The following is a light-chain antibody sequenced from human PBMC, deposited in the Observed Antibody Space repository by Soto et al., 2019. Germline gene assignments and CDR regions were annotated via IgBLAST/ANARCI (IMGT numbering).Light chain of an antibody. J-gene: IGKJ1*01. Sequence: DIQMTQCPSTLSASVGDRVTLTCRASQSIGDSLAWYQQKPGKAPYLLISDVSSLERGVPSRFSGSGSGTEFTLTISSMQPDDFATFYCQQYNGYSRTFGQGTKVDIK. CDR3: QQYNGYSRT. V-gene: IGKV1-5*01. CDR1: QSIGDS. CDR2: DVS.